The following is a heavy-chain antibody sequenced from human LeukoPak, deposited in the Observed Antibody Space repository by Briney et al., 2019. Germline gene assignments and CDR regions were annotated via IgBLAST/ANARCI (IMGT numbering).Heavy chain of an antibody. CDR1: GGYIGSYY. CDR2: IHTSENT. J-gene: IGHJ6*03. Sequence: SETLSLTCTVSGGYIGSYYWSWIRQPARKGLEWIGRIHTSENTDYNPSLKSRVTMSVDMSTSQFSLRLTSVTAADTAVYYCAREGDYGDYSKSFYYMDVWGKGTTVTVSS. D-gene: IGHD4-17*01. CDR3: AREGDYGDYSKSFYYMDV. V-gene: IGHV4-4*07.